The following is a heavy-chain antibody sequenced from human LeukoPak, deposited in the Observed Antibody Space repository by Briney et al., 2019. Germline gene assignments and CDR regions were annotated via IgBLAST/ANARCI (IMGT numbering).Heavy chain of an antibody. Sequence: SQTLSLTCTVSGGSISSGSYYWSWIRQPAGKGLEWIGYIYYSGSTNYNPSLKSRVTISVDTSKNQFSLKLSSVTAADTAVYYCARLVGATKAPGYWGQGTLVTVSS. D-gene: IGHD1-26*01. CDR1: GGSISSGSYY. CDR2: IYYSGST. V-gene: IGHV4-61*09. CDR3: ARLVGATKAPGY. J-gene: IGHJ4*02.